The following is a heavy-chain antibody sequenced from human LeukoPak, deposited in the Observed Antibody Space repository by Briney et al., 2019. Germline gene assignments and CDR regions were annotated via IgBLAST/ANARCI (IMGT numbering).Heavy chain of an antibody. CDR1: GGTFTSYA. CDR2: IIPIFGTA. D-gene: IGHD2-2*01. J-gene: IGHJ5*02. CDR3: ARDREGYCSSTSCYPSNWFGP. V-gene: IGHV1-69*06. Sequence: SVKVSCKASGGTFTSYANSWVRQAPGQGLEWVGGIIPIFGTANYAHTFQGRVTITAAKSTSTAYMELSRLRSEDTAVYYCARDREGYCSSTSCYPSNWFGPWGQGTLVTVSS.